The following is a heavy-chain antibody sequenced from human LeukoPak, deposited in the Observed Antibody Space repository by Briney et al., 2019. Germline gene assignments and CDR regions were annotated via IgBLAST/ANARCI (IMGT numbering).Heavy chain of an antibody. CDR3: ARVDDSSGYA. J-gene: IGHJ4*02. CDR1: GFTFSSYE. Sequence: PGGSLRLSCAASGFTFSSYEMNWVRQAPGKGLEWVSYISSSGSTIYYADAVKCRFTISRDNAKNSLYLQMNSLRAEGTAAYYCARVDDSSGYAWGQGTLVIVSS. V-gene: IGHV3-48*03. CDR2: ISSSGSTI. D-gene: IGHD3-22*01.